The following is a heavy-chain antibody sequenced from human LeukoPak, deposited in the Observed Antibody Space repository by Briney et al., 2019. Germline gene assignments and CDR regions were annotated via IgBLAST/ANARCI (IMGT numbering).Heavy chain of an antibody. V-gene: IGHV4-59*01. Sequence: SETLSLTCTVSGGSISSYYWSWIRQPPGKGLEWIGYIYYSGSTNYNPSLKSRVTISVDTSKNQFSLKLSSVTAADTAVYCCARASGGWAQFDYWGQGTLVTVSS. D-gene: IGHD6-19*01. CDR3: ARASGGWAQFDY. CDR1: GGSISSYY. J-gene: IGHJ4*02. CDR2: IYYSGST.